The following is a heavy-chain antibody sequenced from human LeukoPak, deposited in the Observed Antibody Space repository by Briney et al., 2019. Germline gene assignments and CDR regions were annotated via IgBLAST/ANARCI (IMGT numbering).Heavy chain of an antibody. J-gene: IGHJ3*02. CDR2: IYSGGST. Sequence: GGSLRLSCAASGFTLSRNYMSSVRQAPGKGLERVSVIYSGGSTYYADSVKGRFTISRENSKNTLYLQMNSLRAEDTAVYYCARDRRAVTTGDAFEIWGQGTMGTVSS. CDR3: ARDRRAVTTGDAFEI. V-gene: IGHV3-53*01. D-gene: IGHD4-17*01. CDR1: GFTLSRNY.